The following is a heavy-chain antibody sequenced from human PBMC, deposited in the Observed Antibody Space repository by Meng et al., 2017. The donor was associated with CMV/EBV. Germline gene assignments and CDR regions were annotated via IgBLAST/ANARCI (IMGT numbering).Heavy chain of an antibody. CDR3: ARGEVYCSSTSCYTYFDY. CDR1: GFTFSDYY. D-gene: IGHD2-2*02. CDR2: SSSSGSTI. Sequence: GESLKISCAASGFTFSDYYMCWIRQAPGKGLEWVSYSSSSGSTIYYADSVKGRFTISRDNAKNSLYLQMNSLRAEDTAVYYCARGEVYCSSTSCYTYFDYWGQATLVTVSS. J-gene: IGHJ4*02. V-gene: IGHV3-11*01.